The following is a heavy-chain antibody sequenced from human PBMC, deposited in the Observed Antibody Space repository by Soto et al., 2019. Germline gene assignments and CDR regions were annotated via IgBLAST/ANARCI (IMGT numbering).Heavy chain of an antibody. V-gene: IGHV3-15*01. D-gene: IGHD3-22*01. Sequence: PRWSLRLSCSASVFTFSKAWMSWLRQAPGKGLEWVSRIKSKTDGGTTDYAAPVKGRFTISRDDSKNTLYLQMNSLKTEDTAVYYCTTDRYYYDSSGFFDYWGQGTLVTVSS. CDR1: VFTFSKAW. CDR3: TTDRYYYDSSGFFDY. CDR2: IKSKTDGGTT. J-gene: IGHJ4*02.